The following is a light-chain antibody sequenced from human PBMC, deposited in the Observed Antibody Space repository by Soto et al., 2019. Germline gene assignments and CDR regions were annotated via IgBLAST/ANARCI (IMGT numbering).Light chain of an antibody. CDR2: AAS. V-gene: IGKV1-8*01. Sequence: AIRMTQSPSSFSASTGDRVTITCRASQGISSYLAWYQQKPGKAPKLLIYAASTLQSGVPSRFSGSGSGTDFTLTISCLQPEDFASFYCQQYYSYPLTFGQWTKLEIK. CDR3: QQYYSYPLT. CDR1: QGISSY. J-gene: IGKJ2*01.